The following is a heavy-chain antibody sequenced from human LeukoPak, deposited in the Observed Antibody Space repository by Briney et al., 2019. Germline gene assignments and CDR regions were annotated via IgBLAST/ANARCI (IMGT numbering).Heavy chain of an antibody. CDR2: ISGSGGST. J-gene: IGHJ4*02. CDR3: ARDLETWIQPGYFDY. V-gene: IGHV3-23*01. D-gene: IGHD5-18*01. CDR1: GFTFSSYA. Sequence: GGSLRLSCAASGFTFSSYAMSRVRQAPGKGLEWVSAISGSGGSTYYADSVKGRFTISRDNSKNTLFLQMNSLRAEDTAVYYCARDLETWIQPGYFDYWGQGTLVTVSS.